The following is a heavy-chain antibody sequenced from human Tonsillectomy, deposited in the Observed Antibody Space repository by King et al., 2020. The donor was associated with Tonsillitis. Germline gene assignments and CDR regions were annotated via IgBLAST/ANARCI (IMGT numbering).Heavy chain of an antibody. CDR3: ARDRGYYGSGSSGAFDI. CDR2: INPSGGST. Sequence: VQLVQSGAEVKKPGASVKVSCKASGYTFTSYYMHWVRQAPGQGLEWMGIINPSGGSTSYAQKFQGRVTMTRDTSTSTVYMELSSLRSEDTAVYYCARDRGYYGSGSSGAFDIWGQGTMVTVSS. CDR1: GYTFTSYY. D-gene: IGHD3-10*01. J-gene: IGHJ3*02. V-gene: IGHV1-46*01.